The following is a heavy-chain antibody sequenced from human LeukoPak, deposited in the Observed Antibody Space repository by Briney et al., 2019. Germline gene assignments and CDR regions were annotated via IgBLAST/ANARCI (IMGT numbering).Heavy chain of an antibody. D-gene: IGHD3-3*01. V-gene: IGHV3-30*04. CDR2: ISYDGSNK. CDR3: ARGRTEITIFGAPDY. Sequence: PGGSLRLSCAASGFTFSSYAMSWVRQAPGKGLEWVAVISYDGSNKYYADSVKGRFTISRDNSKNTLYLQTNSLRAEDTAVYYCARGRTEITIFGAPDYWGQGTLVTVSS. J-gene: IGHJ4*02. CDR1: GFTFSSYA.